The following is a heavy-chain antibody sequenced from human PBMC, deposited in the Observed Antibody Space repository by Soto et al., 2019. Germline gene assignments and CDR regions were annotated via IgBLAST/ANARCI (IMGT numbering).Heavy chain of an antibody. Sequence: ASVKVSCKASGYTFTSYGISWVRQAPGQGLEWMGWISAYNGNTNYAQKLQGRVTMTTDTSTITAYMELRSLRSDDTAVYYCARDLSKRITIFGVDPPSAFDIWGQGTMVTVSS. J-gene: IGHJ3*02. CDR3: ARDLSKRITIFGVDPPSAFDI. CDR2: ISAYNGNT. CDR1: GYTFTSYG. V-gene: IGHV1-18*01. D-gene: IGHD3-3*01.